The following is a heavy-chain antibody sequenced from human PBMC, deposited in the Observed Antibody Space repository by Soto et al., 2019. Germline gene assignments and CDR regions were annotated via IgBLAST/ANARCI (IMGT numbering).Heavy chain of an antibody. D-gene: IGHD6-6*01. J-gene: IGHJ4*02. CDR1: GFPFSSYA. CDR2: IGFTGDST. CDR3: ARRFSSSSFYFDY. V-gene: IGHV3-23*01. Sequence: EVQWLESGGGLVQPGGSLRLSCAASGFPFSSYAMSWVRHAPDKGLEWVSAIGFTGDSTFYADSVKGRFTISRDNSKNTLYLQMNSLRAEDTAVYFCARRFSSSSFYFDYWGQGTLVTVSS.